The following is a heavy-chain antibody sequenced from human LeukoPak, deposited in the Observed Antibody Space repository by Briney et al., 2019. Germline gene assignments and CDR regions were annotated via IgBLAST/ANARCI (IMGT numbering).Heavy chain of an antibody. CDR2: IYTSGST. Sequence: PSQTLSLTCTVSGGSISSGSYYWSWIRQPAGKGLEWIGRIYTSGSTNYNPSLKSRVTISVDTSKNQFSLKLSSVTAADTAVYYCARDEIVVVITFSAFDIWGQGTMVTVSS. CDR3: ARDEIVVVITFSAFDI. V-gene: IGHV4-61*02. D-gene: IGHD3-22*01. J-gene: IGHJ3*02. CDR1: GGSISSGSYY.